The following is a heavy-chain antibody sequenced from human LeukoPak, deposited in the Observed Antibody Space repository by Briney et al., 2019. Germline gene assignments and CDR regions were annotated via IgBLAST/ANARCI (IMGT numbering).Heavy chain of an antibody. CDR1: GFTFSSYA. J-gene: IGHJ4*02. CDR3: AEESGYSYGNYFDY. Sequence: GGSLRLSCAASGFTFSSYAMSWVRQAPGKGLEWVSAISGSGGSTYYADSVKGRFTISRDNSKNTLYLQMNSLRAENTAVYYCAEESGYSYGNYFDYWGQGTLVTVSS. V-gene: IGHV3-23*01. D-gene: IGHD5-18*01. CDR2: ISGSGGST.